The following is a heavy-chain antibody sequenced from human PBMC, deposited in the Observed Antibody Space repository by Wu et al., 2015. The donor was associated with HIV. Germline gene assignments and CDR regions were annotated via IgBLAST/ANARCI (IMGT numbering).Heavy chain of an antibody. J-gene: IGHJ4*02. CDR1: G. D-gene: IGHD1-1*01. V-gene: IGHV1-2*02. CDR3: ARNVEN. Sequence: QVQLVQSGTEVKKPGSSVKVSCKASGQGLEWMGWIKPSSGLINYAPKFQGRVTMTRDTSINTAYVELASLRPDDTAVYYCARNVENWGQGTLVTVSS. CDR2: IKPSSGLI.